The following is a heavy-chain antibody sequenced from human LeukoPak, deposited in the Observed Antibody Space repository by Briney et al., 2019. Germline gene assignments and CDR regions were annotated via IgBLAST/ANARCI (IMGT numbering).Heavy chain of an antibody. J-gene: IGHJ4*02. CDR2: ISYDGSNK. CDR3: AKDAESYIVVVPAAFSCFDY. CDR1: GFTFSSYG. V-gene: IGHV3-30*18. Sequence: PGGSLRLSCAASGFTFSSYGMHWVRQAPGKGLEWVAVISYDGSNKYYADSVKGRFTISRDNSKNTLYLQMNSLRAEDTAVYYCAKDAESYIVVVPAAFSCFDYWGQGTLVTVSS. D-gene: IGHD2-2*01.